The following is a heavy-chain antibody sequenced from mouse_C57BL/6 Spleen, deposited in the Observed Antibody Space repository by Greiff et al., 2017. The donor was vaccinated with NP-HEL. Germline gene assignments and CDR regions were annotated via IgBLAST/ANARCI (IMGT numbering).Heavy chain of an antibody. V-gene: IGHV1S81*02. CDR1: GYTFTSYW. Sequence: VQLQQSGAELVKAGASVKMSCKASGYTFTSYWMHWVKQRLGQGLEWFAETNPTNGRTYYNEKFKSKATLTVDKSSSTAYVLLSGPTFEDSAVYYCARIKKIVATYFDDWGQGNTLTVAS. J-gene: IGHJ2*01. D-gene: IGHD1-1*01. CDR3: ARIKKIVATYFDD. CDR2: TNPTNGRT.